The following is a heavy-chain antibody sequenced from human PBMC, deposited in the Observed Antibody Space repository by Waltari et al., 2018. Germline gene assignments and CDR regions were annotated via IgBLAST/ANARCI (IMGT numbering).Heavy chain of an antibody. J-gene: IGHJ4*02. Sequence: QVHLQESGPGLVKPSETLSLTCTVSGGSISNYFWSWIRQPAGKGLEWIGRIYTSENTNYNPSLKSRVTMSVDTSKNQFSLKLNSVTAADTAVYYCARENRGRSYSHFDYWGQGTLVTVSS. CDR1: GGSISNYF. CDR3: ARENRGRSYSHFDY. D-gene: IGHD1-26*01. V-gene: IGHV4-4*07. CDR2: IYTSENT.